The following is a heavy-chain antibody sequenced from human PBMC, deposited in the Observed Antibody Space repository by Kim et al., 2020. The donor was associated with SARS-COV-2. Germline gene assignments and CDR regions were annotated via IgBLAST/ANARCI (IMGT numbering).Heavy chain of an antibody. CDR3: TRSADPGIAAAGDY. Sequence: YADSVKRGFTISRNNAKNSLYLQMNSLRAEDTALYYCTRSADPGIAAAGDYWGQGTLVTVSS. J-gene: IGHJ4*02. V-gene: IGHV3-20*03. D-gene: IGHD6-13*01.